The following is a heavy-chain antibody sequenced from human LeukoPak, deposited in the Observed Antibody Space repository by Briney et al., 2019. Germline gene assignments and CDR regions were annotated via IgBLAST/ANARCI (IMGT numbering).Heavy chain of an antibody. CDR2: IIPIFGTT. V-gene: IGHV1-69*01. D-gene: IGHD2/OR15-2a*01. CDR3: AVAVISRGGYFYYYMDV. Sequence: SMKVSCKASGDTFSSYALSWVRQAPGQGLEGMGGIIPIFGTTNYAQKFQGRVTITADESTSTAYMELSSLSSEDTAVYFCAVAVISRGGYFYYYMDVWGKGTTVTVSS. CDR1: GDTFSSYA. J-gene: IGHJ6*03.